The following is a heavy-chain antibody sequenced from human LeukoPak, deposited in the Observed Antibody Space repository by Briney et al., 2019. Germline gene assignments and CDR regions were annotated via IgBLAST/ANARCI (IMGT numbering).Heavy chain of an antibody. Sequence: ASVTVSCKASGYTFTCYYMHWVRHAHGQGLEWMGWINPNSGGTNYAQKFQGRVTMTRDTYISTAYMELSRLRSDDTAVYYCARGRWLQPIDYWGQGTLVTVSS. J-gene: IGHJ4*02. D-gene: IGHD5-24*01. CDR3: ARGRWLQPIDY. CDR2: INPNSGGT. CDR1: GYTFTCYY. V-gene: IGHV1-2*02.